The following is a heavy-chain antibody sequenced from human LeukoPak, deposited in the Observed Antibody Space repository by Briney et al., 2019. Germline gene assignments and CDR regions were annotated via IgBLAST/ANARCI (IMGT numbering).Heavy chain of an antibody. D-gene: IGHD2-21*02. CDR2: IIPIFGTA. CDR1: GGTFSSYA. J-gene: IGHJ4*02. CDR3: ASGAKVTSFDC. Sequence: SSVTVSCTASGGTFSSYAISWVRQAPGQALEWLGGIIPIFGTANYAQKFQGRVTITADESTSTAYMELSSLRSEDTAVYYCASGAKVTSFDCWGQGSLVTASS. V-gene: IGHV1-69*13.